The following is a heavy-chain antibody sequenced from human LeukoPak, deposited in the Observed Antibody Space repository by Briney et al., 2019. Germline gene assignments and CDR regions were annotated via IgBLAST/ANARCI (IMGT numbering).Heavy chain of an antibody. D-gene: IGHD5-24*01. CDR2: VRKVGTT. Sequence: GGSPRLSCATSGFTVSSKYMSWIRQAPGKGLEWVAVVRKVGTTVYIDSVKGRFTISRDTSKNTLNLQMNSLRAEDTAVYYCAREGEKGDGYNHGFDYWGQGTLVTVSS. J-gene: IGHJ4*02. V-gene: IGHV3-53*01. CDR3: AREGEKGDGYNHGFDY. CDR1: GFTVSSKY.